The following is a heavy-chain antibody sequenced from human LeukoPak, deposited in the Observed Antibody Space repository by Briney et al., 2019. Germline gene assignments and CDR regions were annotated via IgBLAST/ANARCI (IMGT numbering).Heavy chain of an antibody. J-gene: IGHJ3*02. CDR1: GFSFSNYW. D-gene: IGHD3-10*01. V-gene: IGHV3-7*01. CDR2: IKYDASEQ. CDR3: ARDSVRGRPLVAFDI. Sequence: GGSLRLSCAASGFSFSNYWMNWVRQAPGKGLEWVANIKYDASEQYYVDSVKGRFTISRDNAKNSLYLQMNILRAEDTAVYYCARDSVRGRPLVAFDIWGQGPMVTVSS.